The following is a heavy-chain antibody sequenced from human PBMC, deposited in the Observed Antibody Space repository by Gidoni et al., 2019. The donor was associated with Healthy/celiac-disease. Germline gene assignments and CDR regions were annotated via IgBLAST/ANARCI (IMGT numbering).Heavy chain of an antibody. V-gene: IGHV4-34*01. J-gene: IGHJ5*02. CDR1: GGSFSGYY. CDR2: INHSGST. Sequence: QVQLQQWGAGLLKPSETLSLTCAVYGGSFSGYYWSWIRQPPGKGLEWIGEINHSGSTNYNPSLKSRVTISVDTSKNQFSLKLSSVTAADTAVYYCARGDILTPFDPWGQGTLVTVSS. CDR3: ARGDILTPFDP. D-gene: IGHD3-9*01.